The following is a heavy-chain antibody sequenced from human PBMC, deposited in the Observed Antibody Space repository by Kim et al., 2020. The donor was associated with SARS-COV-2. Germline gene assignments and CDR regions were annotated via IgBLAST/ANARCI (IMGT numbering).Heavy chain of an antibody. CDR1: GYSISSGYY. J-gene: IGHJ5*02. Sequence: SETLSLTCTVSGYSISSGYYWGWIRQPPGKGLEWIGSIYHSGSTYYNPSLKSRVTISVDTSKNQFSLKLSSVTAADTAVYYCARDESVGYSYGHGWFDP. V-gene: IGHV4-38-2*02. CDR2: IYHSGST. D-gene: IGHD5-18*01. CDR3: ARDESVGYSYGHGWFDP.